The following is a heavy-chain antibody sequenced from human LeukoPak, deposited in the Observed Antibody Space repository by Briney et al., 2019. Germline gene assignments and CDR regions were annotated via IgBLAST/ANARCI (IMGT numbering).Heavy chain of an antibody. D-gene: IGHD3-22*01. Sequence: SETLSLTCTVSGGSISSYYWSWLRQLPGKGLECVGYIYYSGSTNYHPSRKSRVTISVDTSKNQFSLKLSSVTAADTAVYYCARGGYYYDSSGYYYEENWVDPWGQGTLVTVSS. CDR3: ARGGYYYDSSGYYYEENWVDP. V-gene: IGHV4-59*01. CDR2: IYYSGST. CDR1: GGSISSYY. J-gene: IGHJ5*02.